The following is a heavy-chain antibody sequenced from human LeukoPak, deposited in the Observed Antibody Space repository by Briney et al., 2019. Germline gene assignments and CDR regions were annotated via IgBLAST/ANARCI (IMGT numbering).Heavy chain of an antibody. D-gene: IGHD3-10*01. CDR1: GFTFSSYE. CDR3: ARAATYGRGRDY. CDR2: ISSSGSTI. J-gene: IGHJ4*02. Sequence: GGSLRLSCAASGFTFSSYEMNWVRQAPGKGLEWVSYISSSGSTIYYEDSVKGRFTISRDNSKNTLYLQMNSLRAEDTAVYYCARAATYGRGRDYWGQGTLVTVSS. V-gene: IGHV3-48*03.